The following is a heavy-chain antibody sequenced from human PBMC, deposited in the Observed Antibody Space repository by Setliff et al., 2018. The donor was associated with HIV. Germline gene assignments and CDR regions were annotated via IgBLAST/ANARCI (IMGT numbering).Heavy chain of an antibody. J-gene: IGHJ3*02. CDR2: INPSGDIT. Sequence: ASVKVSCKASGNTFSSHYMHWVRQAPGKGLEWMGLINPSGDITSYAEKFQGRVTMTRDTPTSTVYMELRSLRSEDTAIYYCASKGGSGNYPDSDAFDIWGQGTLVTVSS. V-gene: IGHV1-46*01. CDR1: GNTFSSHY. D-gene: IGHD3-10*01. CDR3: ASKGGSGNYPDSDAFDI.